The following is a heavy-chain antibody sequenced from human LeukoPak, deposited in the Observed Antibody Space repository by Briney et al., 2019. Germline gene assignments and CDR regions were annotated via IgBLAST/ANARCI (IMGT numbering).Heavy chain of an antibody. CDR2: ISYDGSNK. D-gene: IGHD6-19*01. J-gene: IGHJ4*02. Sequence: PGGSLRLSCAASGFTFSNYAMHWVRQAPGKGLEWVAVISYDGSNKYYADSVKGRFTISRDNSKDTLYLQMNSLRAEDTAVYYCARGSGWFYFDYWGQGTLVTVSS. V-gene: IGHV3-30-3*01. CDR3: ARGSGWFYFDY. CDR1: GFTFSNYA.